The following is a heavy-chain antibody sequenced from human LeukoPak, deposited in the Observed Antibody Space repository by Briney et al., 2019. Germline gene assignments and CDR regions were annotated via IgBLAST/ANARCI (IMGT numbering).Heavy chain of an antibody. Sequence: SETLSLTCTVSGGSISSYYWSWIRQPPGKGLEWIGYIYYSGSTNYNPSLRSRVTISVDTAKNQFSLKLSSVTAADTAVYYCARGSGAGTRGLSEFDYWGQGTLVIVS. CDR2: IYYSGST. V-gene: IGHV4-59*01. D-gene: IGHD6-19*01. CDR1: GGSISSYY. J-gene: IGHJ4*02. CDR3: ARGSGAGTRGLSEFDY.